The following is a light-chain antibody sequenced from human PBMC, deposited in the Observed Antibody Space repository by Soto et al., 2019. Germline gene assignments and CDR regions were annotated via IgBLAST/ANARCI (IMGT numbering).Light chain of an antibody. V-gene: IGLV1-40*01. CDR1: SSNIGAVYD. CDR2: ANS. J-gene: IGLJ2*01. Sequence: QSVLTQPPSVSGAPGQRVTISCTGSSSNIGAVYDVHWYQQFPGTAPKLLIYANSNRPSGVPDRFSDSKSGTSASLAITGLQAEDEAYYYCQSYDSSLSGSVFGGGTQLTVL. CDR3: QSYDSSLSGSV.